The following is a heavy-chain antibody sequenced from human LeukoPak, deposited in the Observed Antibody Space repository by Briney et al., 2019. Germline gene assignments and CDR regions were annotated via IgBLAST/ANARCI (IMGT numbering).Heavy chain of an antibody. V-gene: IGHV3-11*01. J-gene: IGHJ4*02. CDR1: GFRVSDYY. Sequence: GGSLRLSCAASGFRVSDYYMSWIRQSPGKGLEWISYISRSGGTTYYGDSVKGRFTISRDNTKNSVYLQMNSLRVEDTAVYYCARDYYDSSGCIDYWGQGILVTVSS. CDR2: ISRSGGTT. CDR3: ARDYYDSSGCIDY. D-gene: IGHD3-22*01.